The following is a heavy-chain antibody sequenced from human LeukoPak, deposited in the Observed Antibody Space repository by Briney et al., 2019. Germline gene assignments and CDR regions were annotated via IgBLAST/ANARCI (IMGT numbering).Heavy chain of an antibody. CDR2: ISDDGSAT. V-gene: IGHV3-74*01. Sequence: QSGGSLRLSCAASGFTFSNYWMHWVRQVPGKGLVWVSRISDDGSATFYADSVKGRFTISRDNAENTLFLQINGLRAEDTAVYYCAREILAPGKTHDYWGQGTLVTVSS. J-gene: IGHJ4*02. CDR1: GFTFSNYW. CDR3: AREILAPGKTHDY.